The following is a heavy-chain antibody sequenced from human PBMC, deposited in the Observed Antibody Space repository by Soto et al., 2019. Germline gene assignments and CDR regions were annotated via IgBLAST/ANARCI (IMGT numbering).Heavy chain of an antibody. V-gene: IGHV1-18*01. Sequence: GASVKVSCKASGYTFTSYGISWVRQAPGQGLEWMGWISAYNGNTNYAQKLQGRVTMTTDTSTSTAYMELRSLRSDDTAVYYCARLLGPRITMIVVVPPDYWGQGTLVTVSS. CDR1: GYTFTSYG. D-gene: IGHD3-22*01. CDR3: ARLLGPRITMIVVVPPDY. J-gene: IGHJ4*02. CDR2: ISAYNGNT.